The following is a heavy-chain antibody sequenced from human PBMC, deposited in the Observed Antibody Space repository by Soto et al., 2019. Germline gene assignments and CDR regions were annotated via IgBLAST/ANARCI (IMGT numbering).Heavy chain of an antibody. V-gene: IGHV3-21*01. CDR2: ISSSSSYI. Sequence: GGSLRLSCAASGFTFSSYSMNWVRQAPGKGLEWVSSISSSSSYIYYADSVKGRFTISRDNAKNSLYLQMNSLRAEDTAVYYCARGNYDFWSGYSRGYWGQGTLVTVSS. CDR3: ARGNYDFWSGYSRGY. D-gene: IGHD3-3*01. CDR1: GFTFSSYS. J-gene: IGHJ4*02.